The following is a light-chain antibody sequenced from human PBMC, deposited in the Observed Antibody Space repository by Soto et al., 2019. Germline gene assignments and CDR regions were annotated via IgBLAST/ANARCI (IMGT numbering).Light chain of an antibody. Sequence: EIVMAPSPATLSVSPGERATHSCRASKSVGSNLAWYQQKPGQAPRLLIYGASTRVTGIPARFSGSGSGTEFTLTISDLQSEDLALYYCQQYNNWPWTFGQGTKVDIK. V-gene: IGKV3-15*01. CDR1: KSVGSN. CDR3: QQYNNWPWT. J-gene: IGKJ1*01. CDR2: GAS.